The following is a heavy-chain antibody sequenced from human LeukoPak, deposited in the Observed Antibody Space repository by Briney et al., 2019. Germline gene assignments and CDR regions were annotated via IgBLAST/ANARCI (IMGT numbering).Heavy chain of an antibody. Sequence: SQTLSFTCAISGDSVSSNSAAWNWIRQSPSRGLEWLGRTYYRSKRYNDYAVSVKSRITINPDTSKNQFSLQLNSVTPEDTAVYYCARNPGYSSSWYLGAFDIWGQGTMVTVSS. D-gene: IGHD6-13*01. CDR3: ARNPGYSSSWYLGAFDI. V-gene: IGHV6-1*01. CDR2: TYYRSKRYN. J-gene: IGHJ3*02. CDR1: GDSVSSNSAA.